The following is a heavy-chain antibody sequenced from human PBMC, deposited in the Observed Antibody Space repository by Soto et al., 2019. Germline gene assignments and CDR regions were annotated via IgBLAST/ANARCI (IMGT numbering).Heavy chain of an antibody. Sequence: ASVKVSCKASGGTFSSYAISWVRQAPGQGLEWMGGIIPIFGTANYAQKFQGRVTITADKSTSTAYMELSSLRSEDTAVYYCARQDDPVYNWNYLFWYEPWGQGTLVTVSS. CDR3: ARQDDPVYNWNYLFWYEP. CDR1: GGTFSSYA. J-gene: IGHJ5*02. V-gene: IGHV1-69*06. CDR2: IIPIFGTA. D-gene: IGHD1-7*01.